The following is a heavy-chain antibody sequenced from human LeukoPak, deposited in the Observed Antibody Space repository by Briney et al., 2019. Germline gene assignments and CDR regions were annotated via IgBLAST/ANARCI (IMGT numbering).Heavy chain of an antibody. D-gene: IGHD7-27*01. J-gene: IGHJ6*02. CDR3: ASQELMLTGDRRYYYYGMDV. CDR1: GGTFSSYA. CDR2: IIPIFGTA. V-gene: IGHV1-69*13. Sequence: ASVKVSCKASGGTFSSYAISWVGQAPGQGLEWMGGIIPIFGTANYAQKFQGRVTITADESTSTAYMELSSLRSEDTAVYYCASQELMLTGDRRYYYYGMDVWGQGTTVTVSS.